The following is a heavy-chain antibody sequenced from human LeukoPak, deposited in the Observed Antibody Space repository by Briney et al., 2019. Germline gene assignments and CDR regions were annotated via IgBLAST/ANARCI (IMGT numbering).Heavy chain of an antibody. D-gene: IGHD4-23*01. CDR1: GYTFTADY. Sequence: GASVKVSCKASGYTFTADYIHWLRQAPGQGLEWMGWINPNSADTHYPQKFQGRVTLTSDTSISTAYMELSRLSPDDTAIYYCARDLRGNSMFFDYWGQGTLVTVSS. CDR3: ARDLRGNSMFFDY. CDR2: INPNSADT. J-gene: IGHJ4*02. V-gene: IGHV1-2*02.